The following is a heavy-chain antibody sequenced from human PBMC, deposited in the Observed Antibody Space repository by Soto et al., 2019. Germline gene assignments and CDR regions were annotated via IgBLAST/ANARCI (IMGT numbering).Heavy chain of an antibody. V-gene: IGHV3-48*01. J-gene: IGHJ3*01. CDR2: ISSISSAI. CDR3: ASQHGYCSGGSCYSV. CDR1: GFTFSSYG. Sequence: HPGGSLRLSCAASGFTFSSYGMNWVRQAPGKGQEWVSYISSISSAIYYADSVKGRFTISRDNAKNSLYLQMNSLRAEYTSVYYCASQHGYCSGGSCYSVWGQGTMVTVSS. D-gene: IGHD2-15*01.